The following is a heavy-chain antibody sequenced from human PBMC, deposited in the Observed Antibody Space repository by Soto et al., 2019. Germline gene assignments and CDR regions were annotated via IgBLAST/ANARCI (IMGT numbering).Heavy chain of an antibody. CDR2: IYYSGST. J-gene: IGHJ4*02. V-gene: IGHV4-31*03. Sequence: SETLSLTCTVSGGSISSGGYYWSWIRQHPGTGLEWIGYIYYSGSTYYNPSLKSRLTISVDTSKNQFSLKLSSVTAADTAVYYCARADTAMVRRYFDYWGQGTLVTVSS. D-gene: IGHD5-18*01. CDR1: GGSISSGGYY. CDR3: ARADTAMVRRYFDY.